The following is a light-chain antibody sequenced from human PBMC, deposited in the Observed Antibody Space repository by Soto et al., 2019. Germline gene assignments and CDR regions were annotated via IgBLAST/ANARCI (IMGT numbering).Light chain of an antibody. Sequence: QSVLTQPPSLSGAPGQRVTISCTGSGSNIGAPYDVHWYQHLPGTAPKLLIYGSTNRPSGVPGRFSGSKSGTSASLAITGRQAEDEADYYCQSYDSSLSGYVFGAGTQLTVL. CDR1: GSNIGAPYD. CDR2: GST. J-gene: IGLJ7*01. V-gene: IGLV1-40*01. CDR3: QSYDSSLSGYV.